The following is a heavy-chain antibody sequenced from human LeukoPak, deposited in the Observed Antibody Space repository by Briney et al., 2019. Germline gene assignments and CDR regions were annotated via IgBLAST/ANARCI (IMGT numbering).Heavy chain of an antibody. CDR3: ARGIYSSSSDFDY. CDR1: GGTFSSYA. D-gene: IGHD6-6*01. CDR2: IIPIFGTA. Sequence: ASVKVSCKASGGTFSSYAISWVRQAPGQGLKWMGGIIPIFGTANYAQKFQGRVTITTDESTSTAYMELSSLRSEDTAVYYCARGIYSSSSDFDYWGQGTLVTVSS. J-gene: IGHJ4*02. V-gene: IGHV1-69*05.